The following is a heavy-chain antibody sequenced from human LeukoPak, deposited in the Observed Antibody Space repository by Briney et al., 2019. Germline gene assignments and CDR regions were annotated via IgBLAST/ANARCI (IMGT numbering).Heavy chain of an antibody. J-gene: IGHJ4*02. CDR2: ISGSGGST. Sequence: GGSLRLSCAASGFTFSSYAMSWVRQAPGKGLEWVSAISGSGGSTYYADSVKGRFTISRDNSKNSLYLQMNSLRTEDTALYYCAKALPSTTHNYYDSSGFDYWGQGTLVTVSS. CDR1: GFTFSSYA. CDR3: AKALPSTTHNYYDSSGFDY. D-gene: IGHD3-22*01. V-gene: IGHV3-23*01.